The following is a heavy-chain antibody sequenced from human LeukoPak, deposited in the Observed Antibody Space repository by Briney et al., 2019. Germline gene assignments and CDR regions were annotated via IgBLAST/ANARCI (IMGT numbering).Heavy chain of an antibody. CDR2: TSFDASNK. CDR1: GLTFDDYG. D-gene: IGHD3-10*01. J-gene: IGHJ4*02. Sequence: SLRLSCAASGLTFDDYGMNWVRQAPCKGLEGVAVTSFDASNKYYADSVKGRFTSSRDNSKNTLYLQMNSLRAEDTAVYYCAKDVDPFGSGSYVEGFDYWGQGTLVTVSS. V-gene: IGHV3-30*18. CDR3: AKDVDPFGSGSYVEGFDY.